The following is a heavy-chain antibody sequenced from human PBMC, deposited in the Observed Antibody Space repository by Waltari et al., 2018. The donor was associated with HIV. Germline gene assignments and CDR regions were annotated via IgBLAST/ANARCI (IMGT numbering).Heavy chain of an antibody. CDR1: GFTFSSYW. D-gene: IGHD1-26*01. CDR3: ARSEMGATDY. J-gene: IGHJ4*02. V-gene: IGHV3-74*01. CDR2: INSDGTST. Sequence: EVQLVESGGGLVQPGGSLRLSCAASGFTFSSYWMHWVRQGPGKGLVWVSRINSDGTSTTYADSGRGRFTISRDNAKNTLYLQMNSLRAEDTAVYYCARSEMGATDYWGQGTLVTVSS.